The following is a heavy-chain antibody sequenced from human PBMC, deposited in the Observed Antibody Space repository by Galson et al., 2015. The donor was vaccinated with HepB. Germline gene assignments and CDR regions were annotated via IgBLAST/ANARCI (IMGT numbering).Heavy chain of an antibody. CDR3: AREGSIPMISERDY. D-gene: IGHD3-22*01. V-gene: IGHV3-30*04. CDR2: ISFDGTNE. J-gene: IGHJ4*02. CDR1: GFTFSSYA. Sequence: SLRLSCAASGFTFSSYAMHWVRQAPGKGLEWVAIISFDGTNEFYADSVTGRFTISRDNSNNTLYLQMNSLRAADTAVYYCAREGSIPMISERDYWGPGTLVTVSS.